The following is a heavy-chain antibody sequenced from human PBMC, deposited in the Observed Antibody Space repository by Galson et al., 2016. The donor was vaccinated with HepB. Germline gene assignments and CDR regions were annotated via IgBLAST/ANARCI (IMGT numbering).Heavy chain of an antibody. D-gene: IGHD3-22*01. J-gene: IGHJ5*02. CDR3: ARVGNYDSSNYYHR. CDR1: GYNFIGYY. Sequence: SVKVSCKASGYNFIGYYIHWVRQAPGQGLEWMGWINPNSGVTHYAQKFQARVTMTRDTSMSTAHMVLSRLSSDDTAVYYCARVGNYDSSNYYHRWGQGTLVTVSS. V-gene: IGHV1-2*02. CDR2: INPNSGVT.